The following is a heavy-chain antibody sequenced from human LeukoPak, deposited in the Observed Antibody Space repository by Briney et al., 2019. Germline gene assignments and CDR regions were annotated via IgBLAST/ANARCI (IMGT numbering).Heavy chain of an antibody. CDR3: AEDRGGVIVTPFDY. CDR1: GFTFSSYG. CDR2: IRYDGSNK. J-gene: IGHJ4*02. V-gene: IGHV3-30*02. D-gene: IGHD3-16*02. Sequence: PGGSLRLSCAASGFTFSSYGMHWVRQAPGKGLEWVAFIRYDGSNKYYADSVKGRFTISRDNSKNTLYLQMNSLRAEDTAVYYCAEDRGGVIVTPFDYWGQGTLVTVSS.